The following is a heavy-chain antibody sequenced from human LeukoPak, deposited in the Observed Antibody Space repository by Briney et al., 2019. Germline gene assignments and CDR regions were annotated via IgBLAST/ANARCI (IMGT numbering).Heavy chain of an antibody. J-gene: IGHJ4*02. V-gene: IGHV3-23*01. CDR1: GFTFSSYA. Sequence: PEGSLRLSCAASGFTFSSYAMSWVRQAPGKGLEWVSAISSSGGSTYYADSVKGRFTISRDNSKNTLYLQMNSLRAEDTAVYYCAKDRSAFDWLLANYWGQGTLVTVSS. CDR2: ISSSGGST. D-gene: IGHD3-9*01. CDR3: AKDRSAFDWLLANY.